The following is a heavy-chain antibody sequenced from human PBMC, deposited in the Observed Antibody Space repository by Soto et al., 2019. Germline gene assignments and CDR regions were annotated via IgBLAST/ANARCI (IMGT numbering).Heavy chain of an antibody. CDR2: ITPVFGSV. CDR3: ARGLLSIHADGPAP. J-gene: IGHJ1*01. Sequence: QVRLIQSGPQVRKTGSSVRVSCEPSGETFASYNIVWVRQAPGQGLEWMGKITPVFGSVRYSQSFQGRLIITAARSTGPSHRDRSDLGLDDPAVSFCARGLLSIHADGPAPWGKGPLVTAS. CDR1: GETFASYN. V-gene: IGHV1-69*08. D-gene: IGHD3-16*02.